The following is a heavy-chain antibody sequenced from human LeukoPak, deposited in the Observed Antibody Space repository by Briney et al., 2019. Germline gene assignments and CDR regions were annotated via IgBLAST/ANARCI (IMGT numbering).Heavy chain of an antibody. J-gene: IGHJ4*02. CDR2: IYPGDSDT. CDR1: GYSFTNYW. CDR3: ARYCDTTSCFRY. V-gene: IGHV5-51*01. Sequence: GESLKISCTGSGYSFTNYWIAWVRQMPGKGLEWVGIIYPGDSDTIYSPSFQGQVTISADKSISTAYPQWGSLNVSDAAIYYCARYCDTTSCFRYWGQGTLVTVSS. D-gene: IGHD2-2*01.